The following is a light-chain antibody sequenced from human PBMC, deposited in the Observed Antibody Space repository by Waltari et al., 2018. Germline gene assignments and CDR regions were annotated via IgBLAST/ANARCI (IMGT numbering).Light chain of an antibody. J-gene: IGLJ1*01. CDR2: DVT. Sequence: QSALTQPASVSGSPGQSITISRTGTSSDVDNYNYVSWYQQDPGEAPKLLIYDVTKRPSGVSNRFAGSKSGDTASLNISGLQAEDETDYYCSSYASSSTVFGTGTKVTVL. CDR3: SSYASSSTV. CDR1: SSDVDNYNY. V-gene: IGLV2-14*01.